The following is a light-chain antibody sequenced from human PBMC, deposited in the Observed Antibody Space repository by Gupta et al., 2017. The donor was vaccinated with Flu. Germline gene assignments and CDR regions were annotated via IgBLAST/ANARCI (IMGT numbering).Light chain of an antibody. CDR2: WAS. V-gene: IGKV4-1*01. Sequence: DIVMTQSPASLAVSLGARATISCKSSQSVLYSSNNKNFLAWYQQKPGQPPRLLIYWASTRESGVPDRISGSGSGTHFTLTISSLQAEDVAVYYCQQYYTTPYSFGQGTKLEIK. J-gene: IGKJ2*03. CDR1: QSVLYSSNNKNF. CDR3: QQYYTTPYS.